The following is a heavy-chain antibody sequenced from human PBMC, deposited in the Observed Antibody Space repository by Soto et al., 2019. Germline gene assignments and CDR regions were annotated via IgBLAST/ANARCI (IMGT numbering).Heavy chain of an antibody. D-gene: IGHD3-10*01. J-gene: IGHJ6*02. CDR1: GGSINSGDYS. CDR2: IYHTGTT. CDR3: ARQGFGAIHGLVDV. V-gene: IGHV4-30-2*01. Sequence: PSETLSLTCTVSGGSINSGDYSWTWIRQPPGKGLEWIGYIYHTGTTYYNMSLKSRVTISVDTSKNQFSLNLSSVTAADTALYYCARQGFGAIHGLVDVWGQGTSVTVSS.